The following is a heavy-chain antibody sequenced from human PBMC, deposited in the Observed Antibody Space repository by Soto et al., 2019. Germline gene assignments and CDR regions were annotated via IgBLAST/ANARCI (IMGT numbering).Heavy chain of an antibody. Sequence: QVQLVESGGGVVQPGNSLRLSCAAFSSYAMHWVRQAPGKGLEWVAIISYDGRSIFYADSVKGRFTISRDNSENTLYLQMNSLRGDDTAVYYCARERGTYDYWYGMDVWGQGNTVTVSS. CDR3: ARERGTYDYWYGMDV. CDR2: ISYDGRSI. D-gene: IGHD3-3*01. V-gene: IGHV3-30*04. CDR1: SSYA. J-gene: IGHJ6*02.